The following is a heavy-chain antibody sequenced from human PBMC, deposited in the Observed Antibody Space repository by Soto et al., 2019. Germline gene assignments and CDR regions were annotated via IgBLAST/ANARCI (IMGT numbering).Heavy chain of an antibody. D-gene: IGHD6-6*01. CDR2: IIPIFGTA. J-gene: IGHJ6*02. CDR1: GGTLSSYA. Sequence: SVKVSCKASGGTLSSYAISWVRQAPGQGLEWMGGIIPIFGTANYAQKFQGRVTITADESTSTAYMELSSLRSEDTAVYYCARGPEPYSSSSVAYYYGMDVWGQGPTVTVSS. V-gene: IGHV1-69*13. CDR3: ARGPEPYSSSSVAYYYGMDV.